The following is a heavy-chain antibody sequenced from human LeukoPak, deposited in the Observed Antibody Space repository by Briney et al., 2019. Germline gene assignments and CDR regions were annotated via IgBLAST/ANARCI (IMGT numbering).Heavy chain of an antibody. D-gene: IGHD6-13*01. Sequence: PGESLRLSCAASGFTFSSYWMTWVRQAPGKGLEWVSYISSGGTTIYYADSVKGRFTISRDNAKNSLYLQMNNLRAEDTAVYYCASARLYSSSWYCYFDYWGRGTLVTVSS. CDR1: GFTFSSYW. CDR2: ISSGGTTI. V-gene: IGHV3-48*03. J-gene: IGHJ4*02. CDR3: ASARLYSSSWYCYFDY.